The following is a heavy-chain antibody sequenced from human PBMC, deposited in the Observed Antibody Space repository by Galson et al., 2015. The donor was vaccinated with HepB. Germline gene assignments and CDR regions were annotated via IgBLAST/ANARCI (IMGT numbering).Heavy chain of an antibody. CDR3: ARVSRGVRFLEWFYYYYGMDV. V-gene: IGHV1-46*01. CDR1: GYTFTSYY. J-gene: IGHJ6*02. D-gene: IGHD3-3*01. CDR2: INPSGGST. Sequence: SVKVSCKASGYTFTSYYMHWVRQAPGQGLEWMGIINPSGGSTSYAQKFQGRVTMTRDTSTSTVYMELSSLRSEDTAVYYSARVSRGVRFLEWFYYYYGMDVWGQGTTVTVSS.